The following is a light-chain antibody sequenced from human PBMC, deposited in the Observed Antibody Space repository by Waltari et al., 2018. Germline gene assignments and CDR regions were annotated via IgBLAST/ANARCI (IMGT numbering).Light chain of an antibody. CDR3: QQSYSTPYT. J-gene: IGKJ2*01. CDR2: AAS. Sequence: DIQMTQSPSSLSASVGDRVTITCRARQSISSYLNWYQQKPGKAPKPRIYAASSLQSGVPSRFSGSGSGTDFTLTISSLQPEDFATYYCQQSYSTPYTFGQGTKLEIK. V-gene: IGKV1-39*01. CDR1: QSISSY.